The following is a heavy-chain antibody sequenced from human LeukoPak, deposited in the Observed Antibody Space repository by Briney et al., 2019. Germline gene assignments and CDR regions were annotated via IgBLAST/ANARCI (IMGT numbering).Heavy chain of an antibody. J-gene: IGHJ5*02. V-gene: IGHV4-4*07. CDR3: ARDRSWDYNRNWNWFDP. Sequence: ASETLSLTCTVSGGSISSYYWSWIRQPAGKGLEWIGRIYTSGSTNYNPSLKSRVTISVDKSKNQFSLKLSSVTAADTAVYYCARDRSWDYNRNWNWFDPWGQGTLVTVSS. D-gene: IGHD1-14*01. CDR1: GGSISSYY. CDR2: IYTSGST.